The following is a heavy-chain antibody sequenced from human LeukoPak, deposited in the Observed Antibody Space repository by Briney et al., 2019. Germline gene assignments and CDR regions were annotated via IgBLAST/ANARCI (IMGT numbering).Heavy chain of an antibody. J-gene: IGHJ3*02. V-gene: IGHV4-34*01. CDR1: GGSFSGYY. CDR2: INHSGST. Sequence: SETLSLTCAVYGGSFSGYYWSWIRQPPGKGLEWIGEINHSGSTNYNPSLKSRVTISVDTSKNQFSLKLSSATAADTAVYYCARGGGRDAFDIWGQGTMVTVSS. CDR3: ARGGGRDAFDI.